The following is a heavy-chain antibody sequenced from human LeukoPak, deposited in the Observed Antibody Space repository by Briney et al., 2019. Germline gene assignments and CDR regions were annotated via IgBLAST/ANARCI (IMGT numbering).Heavy chain of an antibody. J-gene: IGHJ5*02. CDR1: GGYISSYY. CDR3: ARGLGPGNWFDP. V-gene: IGHV4-59*08. D-gene: IGHD3-10*01. Sequence: PSETLSLTCTVSGGYISSYYWSWIRQPPGEGLEWIGYVYYTGSTNYNPSLKSRVTISVDTSKNQFSLKLSSVTAADTAMFYCARGLGPGNWFDPWGQGTLVTVSS. CDR2: VYYTGST.